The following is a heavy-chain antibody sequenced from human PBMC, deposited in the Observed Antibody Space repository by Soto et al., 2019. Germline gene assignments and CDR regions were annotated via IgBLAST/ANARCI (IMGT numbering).Heavy chain of an antibody. V-gene: IGHV4-39*01. Sequence: SETLSLTCTVSGGSISSSSYYWGWIRQPPGKGLEWIGSIYYSGSTYYNPSLKSRVTISVDTSKNQFSLKLNAVTAADTAVYYCARHFRLGRPFDYWGQGTLVTVSS. CDR3: ARHFRLGRPFDY. D-gene: IGHD3-16*01. CDR2: IYYSGST. CDR1: GGSISSSSYY. J-gene: IGHJ4*02.